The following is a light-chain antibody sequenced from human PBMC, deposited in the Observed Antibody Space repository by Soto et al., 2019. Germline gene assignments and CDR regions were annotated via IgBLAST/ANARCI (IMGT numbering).Light chain of an antibody. J-gene: IGLJ1*01. CDR1: SSNIGAGYD. CDR3: QSYESSHSGYV. CDR2: ASY. Sequence: QSALTQPPSVSGAPGQRVTISCTGSSSNIGAGYDVHWYQQLPRTAPKLLIFASYNRPSGVPDRFSGSKSGTSASLAITGLQAEDEAEYYCQSYESSHSGYVFGIGTKVTVL. V-gene: IGLV1-40*01.